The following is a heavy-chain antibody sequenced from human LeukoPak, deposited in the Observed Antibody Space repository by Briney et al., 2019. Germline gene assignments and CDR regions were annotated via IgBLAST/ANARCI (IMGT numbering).Heavy chain of an antibody. J-gene: IGHJ3*01. Sequence: GGSLRLSCAASGFTFSDYGIHWVRQTPGKGLDWVAVISFDGSHRYYADSVKGRFTISRDNSKNTLYLEMNSLRAEDTAVYYCARDNKPSPYDSSGYYPGDAFDFWGQGTMVTVSS. CDR2: ISFDGSHR. V-gene: IGHV3-30*06. CDR3: ARDNKPSPYDSSGYYPGDAFDF. CDR1: GFTFSDYG. D-gene: IGHD3-22*01.